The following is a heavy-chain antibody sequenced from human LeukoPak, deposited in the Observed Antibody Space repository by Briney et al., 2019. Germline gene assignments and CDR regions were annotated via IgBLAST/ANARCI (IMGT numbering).Heavy chain of an antibody. CDR2: IYYSGST. Sequence: SETLSLTCTVSGGSISSSSYYWGWIRQPPGKGLEWIGSIYYSGSTYYNPSLKGRVTISVDTSKNQFSLKLSSVTAADTAVYYCARHRSSSWYLPGWFDPWGQGTLVTVSS. D-gene: IGHD6-13*01. V-gene: IGHV4-39*01. J-gene: IGHJ5*02. CDR3: ARHRSSSWYLPGWFDP. CDR1: GGSISSSSYY.